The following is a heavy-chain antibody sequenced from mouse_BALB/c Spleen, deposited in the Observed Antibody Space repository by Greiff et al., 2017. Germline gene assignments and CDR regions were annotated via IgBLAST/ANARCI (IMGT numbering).Heavy chain of an antibody. V-gene: IGHV5-6-3*01. J-gene: IGHJ4*01. CDR1: GFTFSSYG. CDR2: INSNGGST. CDR3: ARVYDGAMDY. D-gene: IGHD2-3*01. Sequence: EVQLVESGGGLVQPGGSLKLSCAASGFTFSSYGMSWVRQTPDKRLELVATINSNGGSTYYPDSVKGRFTISRDNAKNTLYLQMSSLKSEDTAMYYCARVYDGAMDYWGQGTSVTVSS.